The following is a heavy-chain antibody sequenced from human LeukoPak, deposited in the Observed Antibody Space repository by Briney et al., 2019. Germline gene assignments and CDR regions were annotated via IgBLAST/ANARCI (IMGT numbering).Heavy chain of an antibody. V-gene: IGHV3-9*03. Sequence: GGSLRLSCAASGFTFDDYAMHWVRQAPGKGLEWASGISWNSGSIGYADSVKGRFTISRDNAKNSLYLQMNSLRAEDMALYYCAKDATPHSSSSGGFDPWGQGTLVTVSS. J-gene: IGHJ5*02. CDR2: ISWNSGSI. CDR1: GFTFDDYA. D-gene: IGHD6-6*01. CDR3: AKDATPHSSSSGGFDP.